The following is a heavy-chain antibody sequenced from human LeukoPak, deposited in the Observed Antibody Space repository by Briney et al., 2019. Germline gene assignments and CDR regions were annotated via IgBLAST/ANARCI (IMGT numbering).Heavy chain of an antibody. V-gene: IGHV3-7*04. CDR2: IEKDGSEE. CDR3: ARGKFGSGWIFDY. D-gene: IGHD6-19*01. CDR1: GFTFSSHW. Sequence: PGGSLRLSCAASGFTFSSHWMTWVRHAPGKGLECVSNIEKDGSEEYYLDSVKGRFTISRDNAKDSLYLRMNSLRVEDTAVYFCARGKFGSGWIFDYWGQGTLVTVSS. J-gene: IGHJ4*02.